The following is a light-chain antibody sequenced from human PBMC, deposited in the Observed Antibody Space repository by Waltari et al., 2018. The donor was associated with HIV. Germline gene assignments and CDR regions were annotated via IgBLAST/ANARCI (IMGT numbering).Light chain of an antibody. V-gene: IGKV1D-16*01. J-gene: IGKJ5*01. CDR3: LQYDTYPPT. Sequence: DIQMTQSPSSLSASVGDRVTITCRASQGISSSLAWYQQKPEKAPKSLIHAASTLHSGVPSRFSGSGSGTDFSLTISSLQPEDFATYYCLQYDTYPPTFGQGTRLEIK. CDR2: AAS. CDR1: QGISSS.